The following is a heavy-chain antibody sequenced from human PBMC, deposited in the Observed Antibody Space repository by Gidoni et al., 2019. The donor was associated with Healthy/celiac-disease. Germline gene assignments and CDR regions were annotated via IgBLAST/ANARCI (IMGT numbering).Heavy chain of an antibody. Sequence: EVQLVESGGGLVQPGGSLKLSCAASVFTFSGSAMHWVRQASGKGLEWVGSIRSKANSYATAYAASVKGRFTISRDDSKNTAYLQMNSLKTEDTAVYYCKATSLLVPRGELSGLWGQGTLVTVSS. CDR1: VFTFSGSA. V-gene: IGHV3-73*02. CDR3: KATSLLVPRGELSGL. CDR2: IRSKANSYAT. D-gene: IGHD3-16*02. J-gene: IGHJ4*02.